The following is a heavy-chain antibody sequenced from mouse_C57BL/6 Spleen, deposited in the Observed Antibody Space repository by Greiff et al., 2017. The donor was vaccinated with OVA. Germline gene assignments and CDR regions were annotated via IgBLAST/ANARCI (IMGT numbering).Heavy chain of an antibody. J-gene: IGHJ4*01. Sequence: EVQLVESGGGLVQPGGSMKLSCVASGFTFSNYWMNWVRQSPAKGLEWVAQIRLKSDNYATHYAESVKGRFTISRDDSKSSVYLQMINLRAEDAGIYYCTGGGYYAMDYWGQGTSVTVSS. CDR3: TGGGYYAMDY. CDR2: IRLKSDNYAT. D-gene: IGHD1-1*02. V-gene: IGHV6-3*01. CDR1: GFTFSNYW.